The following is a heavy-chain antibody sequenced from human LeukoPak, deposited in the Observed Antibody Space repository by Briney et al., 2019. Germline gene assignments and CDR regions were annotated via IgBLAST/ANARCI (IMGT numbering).Heavy chain of an antibody. V-gene: IGHV1-18*01. J-gene: IGHJ4*02. CDR3: ARDLYDYGDAYFDY. D-gene: IGHD4-17*01. CDR1: GYTFTSYA. Sequence: GASVKVSCKASGYTFTSYAISWVRQAPGQGLEWMGWISAYNGNTNYAQKLQGRVTMTTDTSTSTTYMELRSLRSDDTAVYYCARDLYDYGDAYFDYWGQGTLVTVSS. CDR2: ISAYNGNT.